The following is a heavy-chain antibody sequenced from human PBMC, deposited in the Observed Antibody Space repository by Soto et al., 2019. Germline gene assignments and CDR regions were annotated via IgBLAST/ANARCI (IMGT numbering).Heavy chain of an antibody. V-gene: IGHV1-3*01. CDR1: GYTFTSYA. D-gene: IGHD3-3*01. CDR2: INAGNGNT. CDR3: ARNGGVVKPYYYYGMDV. J-gene: IGHJ6*02. Sequence: ASVKVSCKASGYTFTSYAMHWVRQAPGQRLEWMGWINAGNGNTKYSQKFQGRVTITRDTSASTAYMELSSLRSEDTAVYYCARNGGVVKPYYYYGMDVWGQGTTVTVSS.